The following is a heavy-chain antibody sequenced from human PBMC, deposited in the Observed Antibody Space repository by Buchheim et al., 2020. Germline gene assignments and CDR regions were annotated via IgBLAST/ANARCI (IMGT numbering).Heavy chain of an antibody. Sequence: EVQLLESGGGLVQPGGSLRLSCAASAFTFSSYAMSWVRQAPGKGLEWVSGISVSGATTKYAGSAKGRFTISRDNPKNTPYLPMNSLRAEDTAIYYCAKHHGDYIEFFQHWGQGT. D-gene: IGHD4-17*01. J-gene: IGHJ1*01. CDR3: AKHHGDYIEFFQH. CDR1: AFTFSSYA. CDR2: ISVSGATT. V-gene: IGHV3-23*01.